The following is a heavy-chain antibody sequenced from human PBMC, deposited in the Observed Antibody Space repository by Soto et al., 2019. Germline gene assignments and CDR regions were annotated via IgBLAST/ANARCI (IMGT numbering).Heavy chain of an antibody. V-gene: IGHV3-23*01. Sequence: GGPLRLSCAASGFTFSSYAMSWVRQAPGKGLEWVSAISGSGGSTYYADSVKGRFTISRDNSKNTLYLQVNSLRAEDTAIYYCAKEEDRGTYDFWSGSRSYMDVWGKGTTVTV. CDR3: AKEEDRGTYDFWSGSRSYMDV. CDR2: ISGSGGST. J-gene: IGHJ6*03. D-gene: IGHD3-3*01. CDR1: GFTFSSYA.